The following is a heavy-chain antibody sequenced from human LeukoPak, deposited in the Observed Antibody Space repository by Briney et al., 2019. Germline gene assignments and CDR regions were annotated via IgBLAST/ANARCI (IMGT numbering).Heavy chain of an antibody. Sequence: SQTLSLTYTVSGGSISSGDYYWSWIRQPPGKGLEWIGYIYYSGSTYYNPSLKSRVTISVDTSKNQFSLKLSSVTAADTAVYYCARAPVGATRYFDYWGQGTLVTVSS. V-gene: IGHV4-30-4*08. CDR1: GGSISSGDYY. CDR2: IYYSGST. D-gene: IGHD1-26*01. J-gene: IGHJ4*02. CDR3: ARAPVGATRYFDY.